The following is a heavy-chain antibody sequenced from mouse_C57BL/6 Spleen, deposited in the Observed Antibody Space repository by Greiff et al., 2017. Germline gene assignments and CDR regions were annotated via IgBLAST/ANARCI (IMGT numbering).Heavy chain of an antibody. D-gene: IGHD3-2*02. V-gene: IGHV1-82*01. Sequence: VQLQESGPELVKPGASVKISCKASGYAFSSSWMNWVKQRPGKGLEWIGRIYPGDGDTNYNGKFKGKDTLTADKSSSTAYMQLSSLTSEDSAVYSCGPQSSGYWVDYWGQGTSVTVSS. CDR1: GYAFSSSW. CDR3: GPQSSGYWVDY. J-gene: IGHJ4*01. CDR2: IYPGDGDT.